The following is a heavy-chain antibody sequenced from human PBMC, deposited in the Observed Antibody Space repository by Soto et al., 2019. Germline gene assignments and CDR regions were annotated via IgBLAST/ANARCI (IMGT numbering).Heavy chain of an antibody. D-gene: IGHD3-3*01. V-gene: IGHV3-11*01. J-gene: IGHJ4*02. CDR2: ISSSGSTI. Sequence: PGGSLRLSCAASGFTFSDYYMSWIRQAPGKGLEWVSYISSSGSTIYYADSVKGRFTISRDNAKNSLYPQMNSLRAEDTAVYYCARVERGITIIGVVIPQLDYLGQDNVLTVSS. CDR3: ARVERGITIIGVVIPQLDY. CDR1: GFTFSDYY.